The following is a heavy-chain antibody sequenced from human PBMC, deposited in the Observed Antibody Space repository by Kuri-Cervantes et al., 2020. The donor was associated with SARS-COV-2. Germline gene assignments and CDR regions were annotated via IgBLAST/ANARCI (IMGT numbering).Heavy chain of an antibody. J-gene: IGHJ6*02. Sequence: GESLKISCAASGFTFSSYAMHWVRQAPGKGLEWLAVISYDGSNKYYADSVKGRFTISRDNSKTTLYLQLHTLSVEDTAVYYCARGVAELRYYRMDVWGQGTTVTVSS. D-gene: IGHD1-7*01. CDR2: ISYDGSNK. V-gene: IGHV3-30-3*01. CDR3: ARGVAELRYYRMDV. CDR1: GFTFSSYA.